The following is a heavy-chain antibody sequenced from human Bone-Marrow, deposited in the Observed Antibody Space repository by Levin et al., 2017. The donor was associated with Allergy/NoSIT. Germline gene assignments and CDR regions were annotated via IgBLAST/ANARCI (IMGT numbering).Heavy chain of an antibody. CDR1: GYTFSDYY. J-gene: IGHJ4*02. CDR2: INTYNGDT. Sequence: GESLKISCKASGYTFSDYYMHWVRQAPGQGLEWMGWINTYNGDTHYARRFQGRVTLTRDTSINTAYMELRTLRSDDTSVYFCARDWCSGGGYFAQYNYFDYWGQGTLITVSS. V-gene: IGHV1-2*02. CDR3: ARDWCSGGGYFAQYNYFDY. D-gene: IGHD2-15*01.